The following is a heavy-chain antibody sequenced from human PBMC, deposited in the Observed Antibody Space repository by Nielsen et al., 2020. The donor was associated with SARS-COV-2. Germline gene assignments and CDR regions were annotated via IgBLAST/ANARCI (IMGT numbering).Heavy chain of an antibody. CDR2: ISSSSSTI. D-gene: IGHD4-17*01. CDR1: GFTFSSYS. CDR3: ARDLTNYGDYWYFDL. J-gene: IGHJ2*01. Sequence: GESLKISCAASGFTFSSYSMNWVRQAPGKGLEWVSYISSSSSTIYYADSVKGRFTISRDNAKNSLYLQMNSLRDEDTAEYYCARDLTNYGDYWYFDLWGRGTLVTVSS. V-gene: IGHV3-48*02.